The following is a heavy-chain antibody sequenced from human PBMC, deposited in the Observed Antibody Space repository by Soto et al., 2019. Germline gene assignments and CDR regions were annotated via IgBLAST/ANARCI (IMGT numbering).Heavy chain of an antibody. Sequence: RTCAVYVVSFIGFYCTWIRQHPGKGLEWIGEIKHSGSATYNPSLKSRVTISLDTSRSQLSLRLSSVTAADTAEDYCSSGRSRYSANYHTWFDLWGQGAPVTVSS. CDR2: IKHSGSA. D-gene: IGHD5-12*01. CDR1: VVSFIGFY. J-gene: IGHJ5*02. V-gene: IGHV4-34*01. CDR3: SSGRSRYSANYHTWFDL.